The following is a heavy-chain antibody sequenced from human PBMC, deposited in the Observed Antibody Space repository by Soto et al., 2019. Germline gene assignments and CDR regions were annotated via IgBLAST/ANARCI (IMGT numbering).Heavy chain of an antibody. Sequence: EVQLLESGGGLLQPGGSLRLSCAASGFTFFDYGMTWVRQGPGKGLEWVSSISGSGGKTYYGDSVKGRFTISRDNSKNLLYLQMNSLRAEDTATYYCAKGESTRSEPYYGMDVWGQGTSVTVSS. D-gene: IGHD2-2*01. J-gene: IGHJ6*02. CDR2: ISGSGGKT. V-gene: IGHV3-23*01. CDR3: AKGESTRSEPYYGMDV. CDR1: GFTFFDYG.